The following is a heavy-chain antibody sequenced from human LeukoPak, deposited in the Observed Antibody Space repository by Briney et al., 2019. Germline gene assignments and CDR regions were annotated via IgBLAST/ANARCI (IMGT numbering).Heavy chain of an antibody. CDR3: AITTSGSYYYYGMDV. CDR1: GFTFSSYT. Sequence: GGSLRLSCAASGFTFSSYTMSWVRQAPGKGLEWVSPITTSDGNTYYADSVKGRFTISRDNSKNTLYLQMNSLRAEDTAVYYCAITTSGSYYYYGMDVWGQGTTVTVSS. CDR2: ITTSDGNT. J-gene: IGHJ6*02. D-gene: IGHD1-26*01. V-gene: IGHV3-23*01.